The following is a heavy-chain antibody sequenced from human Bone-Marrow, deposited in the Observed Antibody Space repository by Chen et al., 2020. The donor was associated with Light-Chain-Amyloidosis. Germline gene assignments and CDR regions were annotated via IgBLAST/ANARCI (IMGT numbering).Heavy chain of an antibody. J-gene: IGHJ5*02. CDR3: ARARIAAAGTLWFDP. CDR1: GGSISSSNW. CDR2: IYHSGST. D-gene: IGHD6-13*01. Sequence: QVRLQESGPGLVKPSGTLSLTCAVSGGSISSSNWWSWVRQPPGKGLEWIGEIYHSGSTNYNPSLKSRVTISVDKSKNQFSLKLSSVTAADTAVYYCARARIAAAGTLWFDPWGQGTLVTVSS. V-gene: IGHV4-4*02.